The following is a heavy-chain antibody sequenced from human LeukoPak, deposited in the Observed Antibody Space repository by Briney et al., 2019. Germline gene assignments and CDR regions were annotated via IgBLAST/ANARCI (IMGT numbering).Heavy chain of an antibody. D-gene: IGHD2-2*01. V-gene: IGHV3-30*02. CDR3: AKDLHQTFDI. CDR1: GFTFSSSG. J-gene: IGHJ3*02. Sequence: PGGSLRLSCAASGFTFSSSGMHWVRQAPGKGLEWVAFIRYDGSDKYYADSVKGRFTISRDNSKNTLYLQMNSLRAEDTAVYYYAKDLHQTFDIWGQGTMVTVSS. CDR2: IRYDGSDK.